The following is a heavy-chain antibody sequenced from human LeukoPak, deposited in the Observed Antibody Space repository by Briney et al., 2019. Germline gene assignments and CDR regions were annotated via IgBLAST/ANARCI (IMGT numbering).Heavy chain of an antibody. V-gene: IGHV1-2*02. CDR1: GYTFTRYY. CDR3: VRDGFCSSASCYDKGGFDF. D-gene: IGHD2-2*01. CDR2: INPNSGGT. J-gene: IGHJ4*02. Sequence: ASVKVSCKASGYTFTRYYMHWVRQAPGQGLEWMGWINPNSGGTNYAQKFQGRVTMTRDTSISTAYMELSRLRSDDTAVYYCVRDGFCSSASCYDKGGFDFWGQGTLVTVSS.